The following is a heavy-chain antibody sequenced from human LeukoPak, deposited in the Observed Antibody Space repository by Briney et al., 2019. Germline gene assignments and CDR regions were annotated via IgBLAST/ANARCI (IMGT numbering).Heavy chain of an antibody. CDR3: ARDRMFVSSSWYDCAWDY. CDR2: ISAYNGNT. CDR1: GYTFTSYG. V-gene: IGHV1-18*01. Sequence: GASVKVSCKASGYTFTSYGISWVRQAPGQGLEWMGWISAYNGNTNYAQKLQGRVTMTTDTSTSTAYMELRSLRSDDTAVYYCARDRMFVSSSWYDCAWDYWGQGTLVTVSS. J-gene: IGHJ4*02. D-gene: IGHD6-13*01.